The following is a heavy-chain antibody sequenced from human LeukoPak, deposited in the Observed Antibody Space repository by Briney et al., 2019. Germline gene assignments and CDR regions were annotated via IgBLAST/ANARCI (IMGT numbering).Heavy chain of an antibody. V-gene: IGHV4-30-4*02. CDR1: GGSISSGDYY. CDR2: IYYSGST. CDR3: ARTGDSSGYDDAFDI. D-gene: IGHD3-22*01. J-gene: IGHJ3*02. Sequence: SETLSPTCTVSGGSISSGDYYWSWIRQPPGKGLEWIGYIYYSGSTYYNPSLKSRVTISVDTSKNQFSLKLSSATAADTAVYYCARTGDSSGYDDAFDIWGQGTMVTVSS.